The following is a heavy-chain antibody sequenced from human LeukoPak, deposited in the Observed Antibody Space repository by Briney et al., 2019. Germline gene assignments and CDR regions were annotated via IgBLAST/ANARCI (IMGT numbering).Heavy chain of an antibody. Sequence: GASVKVSCKASGGTFSSYAISWVRQAPGQGLEWMGGIIPILGTANYAQKFQGRVTITADKSTSTAYMELSSLRSEDTAVYYCARVLYGSGSYYYIADYYYYYYYMDVWGKGTTVTISS. V-gene: IGHV1-69*10. D-gene: IGHD3-10*01. CDR3: ARVLYGSGSYYYIADYYYYYYYMDV. CDR1: GGTFSSYA. J-gene: IGHJ6*03. CDR2: IIPILGTA.